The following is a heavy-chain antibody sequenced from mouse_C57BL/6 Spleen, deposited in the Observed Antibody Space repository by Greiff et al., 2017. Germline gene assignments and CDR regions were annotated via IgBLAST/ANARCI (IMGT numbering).Heavy chain of an antibody. CDR3: AINDGYYSSDY. CDR2: LNPSNGGT. D-gene: IGHD2-3*01. J-gene: IGHJ4*01. CDR1: GSTFTSYW. Sequence: QVQLQQSGTDLVKPGASVKLSCKASGSTFTSYWMHWVKQRPGQGLEWIGNLNPSNGGTTYNEKFKSKATLTVDKSSSTAYMQLSSLSSEDSSVYYCAINDGYYSSDYWGQGTTVTVSS. V-gene: IGHV1-53*01.